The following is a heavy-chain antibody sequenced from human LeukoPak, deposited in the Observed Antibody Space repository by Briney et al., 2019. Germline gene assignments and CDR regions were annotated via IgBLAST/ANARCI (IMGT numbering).Heavy chain of an antibody. Sequence: GGSLRLSCAASGFTFSSYAMSWVRQAPGKGLEWVSAISGSGGSTYYADSVKGRFTISRDNSKNTLYLQMNSLRAEDTAVYYCAKVVGVRLLWFGSGGSDYWGQGTLVTVSS. J-gene: IGHJ4*02. CDR1: GFTFSSYA. V-gene: IGHV3-23*01. CDR3: AKVVGVRLLWFGSGGSDY. CDR2: ISGSGGST. D-gene: IGHD3-10*01.